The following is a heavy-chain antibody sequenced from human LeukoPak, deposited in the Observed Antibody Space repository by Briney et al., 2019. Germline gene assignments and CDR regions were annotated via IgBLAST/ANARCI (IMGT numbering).Heavy chain of an antibody. CDR2: ISSGSDTI. CDR3: ARPYCASTSCPTFEY. V-gene: IGHV3-48*01. J-gene: IGHJ4*02. D-gene: IGHD2-2*01. Sequence: PGGSLRLSCAASGFAFSSYNMNWVRQAPGKGLEWVSYISSGSDTIFYADSVKGRLTISRDNAKNSLYLQMNSLRAEDTAVYYCARPYCASTSCPTFEYWGQGTLVTVSS. CDR1: GFAFSSYN.